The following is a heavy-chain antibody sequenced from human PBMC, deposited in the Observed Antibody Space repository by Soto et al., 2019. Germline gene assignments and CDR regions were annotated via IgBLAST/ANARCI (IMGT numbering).Heavy chain of an antibody. CDR2: AHHSGRT. D-gene: IGHD1-26*01. CDR3: ARSEATGLYY. V-gene: IGHV4-4*02. Sequence: SENLSITCTVYGGSMSSSNWWNWVRQSPGKGLEWIGEAHHSGRTNYNPSLKSRVTISVDKSKNHFSLKLSSVTAADTAVYYCARSEATGLYYWGQGTLVTDS. CDR1: GGSMSSSNW. J-gene: IGHJ4*02.